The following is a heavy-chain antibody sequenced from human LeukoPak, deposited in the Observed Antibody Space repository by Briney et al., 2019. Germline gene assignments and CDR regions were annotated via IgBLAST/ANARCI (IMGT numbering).Heavy chain of an antibody. CDR3: ARDPSSSLSRGYFDY. Sequence: PGGSLRLSCAASGFTFSSYAMHWVRQAPGKGLEWVAVISYDGSNKYYADSVKGRFTISRDNSKNTLYLQMNSLRAEDTAVCYCARDPSSSLSRGYFDYWGQGALVTVSS. CDR1: GFTFSSYA. D-gene: IGHD6-13*01. V-gene: IGHV3-30-3*01. J-gene: IGHJ4*02. CDR2: ISYDGSNK.